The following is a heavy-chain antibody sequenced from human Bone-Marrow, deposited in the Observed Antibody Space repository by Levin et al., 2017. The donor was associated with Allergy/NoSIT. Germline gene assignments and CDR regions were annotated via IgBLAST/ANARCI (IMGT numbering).Heavy chain of an antibody. J-gene: IGHJ6*02. Sequence: GGSLRLSCAASGFSFSNSDMTWVRQAPGKGLEWVSVITDSGLNTYTADSLKGRFTISRDNSKNTLNLQMNSLRAEDTAIYYCAKSSGWYYKYGMDVWGQGTTVTVSS. D-gene: IGHD6-19*01. CDR1: GFSFSNSD. CDR3: AKSSGWYYKYGMDV. V-gene: IGHV3-23*01. CDR2: ITDSGLNT.